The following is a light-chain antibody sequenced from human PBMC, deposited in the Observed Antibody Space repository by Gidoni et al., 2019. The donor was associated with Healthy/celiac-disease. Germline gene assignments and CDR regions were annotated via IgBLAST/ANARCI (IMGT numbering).Light chain of an antibody. Sequence: EIVLTQSPATLSVSPGERATLSSRASSRVISNLAWYQQQPGQAPRLLIYGASTRATGIPARLSGSGSWTKFTLTISSLQSEDFAVYYCQQYNNWPTITFGQGTRLEIK. J-gene: IGKJ5*01. CDR1: SRVISN. V-gene: IGKV3-15*01. CDR2: GAS. CDR3: QQYNNWPTIT.